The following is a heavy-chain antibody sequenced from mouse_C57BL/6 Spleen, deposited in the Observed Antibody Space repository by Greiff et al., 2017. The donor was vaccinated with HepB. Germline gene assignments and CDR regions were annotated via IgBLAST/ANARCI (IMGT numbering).Heavy chain of an antibody. J-gene: IGHJ1*03. CDR3: ARDSYYGSSYGWYFDV. CDR1: GFTFSSYA. V-gene: IGHV5-4*01. D-gene: IGHD1-1*01. Sequence: DVKLVESGGGLVKPGGSLKLSCAASGFTFSSYAMSWVRQTPEKRLEWVATISDGGSYTYYPDNVKGRFTISRDNAKNNLYLQMSHLKSEDTAMYYCARDSYYGSSYGWYFDVWGTGTTVTVSS. CDR2: ISDGGSYT.